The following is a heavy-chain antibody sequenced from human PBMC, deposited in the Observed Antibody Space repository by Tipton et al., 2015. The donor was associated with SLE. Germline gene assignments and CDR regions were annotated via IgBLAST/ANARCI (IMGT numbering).Heavy chain of an antibody. CDR1: GGSISSGGYY. D-gene: IGHD4-17*01. Sequence: TLSLTCTVSGGSISSGGYYWSWIRQHPGKGLEWIGYIYYSGSTYYNPSLKSRVTISVDTSKNQFSLKLSSVTAADTAVYYCARTGYGDNDAFDIWGQGTMVTVSS. CDR2: IYYSGST. J-gene: IGHJ3*02. CDR3: ARTGYGDNDAFDI. V-gene: IGHV4-31*03.